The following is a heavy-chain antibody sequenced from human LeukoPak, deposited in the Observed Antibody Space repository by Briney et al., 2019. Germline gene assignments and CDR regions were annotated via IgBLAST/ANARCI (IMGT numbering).Heavy chain of an antibody. Sequence: ASVKVSCKASGGTFSSYAFSWVRQAPGQGLEWMGGIIPIFGTANYAQKFQGRVTITADESTSTAYMELSSLRSEDTAVYYCAIYSSSSAYYYYYMDVWGKGTTVTVSS. CDR2: IIPIFGTA. J-gene: IGHJ6*03. V-gene: IGHV1-69*13. CDR1: GGTFSSYA. CDR3: AIYSSSSAYYYYYMDV. D-gene: IGHD6-6*01.